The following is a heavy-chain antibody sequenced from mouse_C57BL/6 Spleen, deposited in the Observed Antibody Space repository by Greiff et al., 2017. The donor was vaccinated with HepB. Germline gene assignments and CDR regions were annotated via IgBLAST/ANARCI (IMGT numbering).Heavy chain of an antibody. V-gene: IGHV1-50*01. D-gene: IGHD2-5*01. J-gene: IGHJ2*01. CDR1: GYTFTSYW. CDR3: ARMGSNYYFDY. Sequence: VKLQQPGAELVKPGASVKLSCKASGYTFTSYWMQWVKQRPGQGLEWIGEIDPSDSYTNYNQKFKGKATLTVDTSSSTAYMQLSSLTSEDSAVYYCARMGSNYYFDYWGQGTTLTVSS. CDR2: IDPSDSYT.